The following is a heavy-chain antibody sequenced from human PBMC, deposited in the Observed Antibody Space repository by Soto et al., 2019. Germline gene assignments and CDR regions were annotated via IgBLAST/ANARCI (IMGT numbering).Heavy chain of an antibody. D-gene: IGHD1-26*01. CDR1: GGSASSRFYY. Sequence: SETLSLTCTVSGGSASSRFYYYNWILQPPGKGLELICYIYDSVTTNYNSSLESRVTISVDASKKLFSLKLSSVTDADPAVYYCAGADSRNYYHGFQMWGQGKMVTVSS. CDR2: IYDSVTT. CDR3: AGADSRNYYHGFQM. V-gene: IGHV4-61*01. J-gene: IGHJ3*02.